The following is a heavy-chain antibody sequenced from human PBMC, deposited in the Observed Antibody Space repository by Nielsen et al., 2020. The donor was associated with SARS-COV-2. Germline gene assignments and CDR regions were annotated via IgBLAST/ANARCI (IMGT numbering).Heavy chain of an antibody. J-gene: IGHJ6*02. CDR2: ISGSGGST. Sequence: WIRQPPGKGLEWVSAISGSGGSTYYADSVKGRFTISRDNSKNTLYLQMNSLRAEGTAVYYCAKEVRDTATSYYYYYGMDVWGQGTTVTVSS. D-gene: IGHD5-18*01. V-gene: IGHV3-23*01. CDR3: AKEVRDTATSYYYYYGMDV.